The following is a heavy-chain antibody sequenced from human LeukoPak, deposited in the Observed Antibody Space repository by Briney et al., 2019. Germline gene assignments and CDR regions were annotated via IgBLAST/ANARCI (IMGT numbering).Heavy chain of an antibody. Sequence: GGSLRLSCAASGFTFSSYWMSWVRQAPGKGLEWVANIKQDGSEKYYVDSVKGRFTISRDNAKNSLYLQMNSLRAEDTAVYYCARAGIAVRPAFDYWGQGTLVTVSS. J-gene: IGHJ4*02. V-gene: IGHV3-7*01. CDR2: IKQDGSEK. CDR1: GFTFSSYW. D-gene: IGHD6-6*01. CDR3: ARAGIAVRPAFDY.